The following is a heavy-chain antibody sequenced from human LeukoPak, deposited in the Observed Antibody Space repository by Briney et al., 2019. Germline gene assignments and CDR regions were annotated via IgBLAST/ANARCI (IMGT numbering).Heavy chain of an antibody. J-gene: IGHJ4*02. CDR1: GYTFTGYY. V-gene: IGHV1-2*02. D-gene: IGHD6-13*01. Sequence: ASVKVSCKASGYTFTGYYMHWVRQAPGQGLEWMGWINPNSGGTNYAQKFQGRVTTTRDTSISTAYMELSRLRSDDTAVYYCARSPSSSWYYFDYWGQGTLVTVSS. CDR3: ARSPSSSWYYFDY. CDR2: INPNSGGT.